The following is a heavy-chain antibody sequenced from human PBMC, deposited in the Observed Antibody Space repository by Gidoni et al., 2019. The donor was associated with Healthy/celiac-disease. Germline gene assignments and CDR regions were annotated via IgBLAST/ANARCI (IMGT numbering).Heavy chain of an antibody. J-gene: IGHJ3*01. V-gene: IGHV3-33*01. D-gene: IGHD1-26*01. CDR3: ARDPGGSYHTD. CDR1: GFTFSSYG. CDR2: IWYDGSNK. Sequence: QVQLVESGGGVVQPGRSLRLSCAASGFTFSSYGMHWVRQAPGKGLEWVAVIWYDGSNKYYADSVKGRFTISRDNSKNTLYLQMNSLRAEDTAVYYCARDPGGSYHTDWGQGTMVTVSS.